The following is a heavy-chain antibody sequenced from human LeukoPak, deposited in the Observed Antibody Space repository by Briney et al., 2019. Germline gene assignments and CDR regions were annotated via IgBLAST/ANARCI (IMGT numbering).Heavy chain of an antibody. CDR1: GGFNTHYY. CDR2: IYYSGST. J-gene: IGHJ4*02. CDR3: ARQRGRLFTDS. V-gene: IGHV4-59*01. D-gene: IGHD3-22*01. Sequence: SETLSLTCSVSGGFNTHYYWSWIRQPPGKGLEWIGYIYYSGSTNYNPSLKSRVTISVDTSKNQFPLKLSSVTAADTAVYFCARQRGRLFTDSWGQGTLVTVSS.